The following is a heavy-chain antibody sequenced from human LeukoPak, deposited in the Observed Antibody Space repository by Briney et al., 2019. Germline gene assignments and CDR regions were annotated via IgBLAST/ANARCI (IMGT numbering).Heavy chain of an antibody. Sequence: PSETLSLTCAVYGGSFRGYYWSWIRQPPGKGLEWIGEINHSGSTNYNPSLKSRVTISVDTSKNQFSLKLSSVTAADTAVYYCARGPTYYDFWSGKEYYFDYWGQGTLVTVSS. CDR2: INHSGST. CDR1: GGSFRGYY. CDR3: ARGPTYYDFWSGKEYYFDY. J-gene: IGHJ4*02. V-gene: IGHV4-34*01. D-gene: IGHD3-3*01.